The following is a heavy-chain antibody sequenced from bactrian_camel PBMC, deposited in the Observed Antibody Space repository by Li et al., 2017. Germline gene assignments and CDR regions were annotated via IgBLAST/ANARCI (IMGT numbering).Heavy chain of an antibody. CDR3: AARRTTPAYYGGSRCVVVPSPNIDEYNY. J-gene: IGHJ4*01. CDR2: IDSRGST. V-gene: IGHV3S26*01. CDR1: GNTYSSYC. D-gene: IGHD6*01. Sequence: QLVESGGGSVQSGGSLRLSCAASGNTYSSYCMAWFRHAPGKEREGVASIDSRGSTSYVDSVKGRFTVSRDNAKNTLNLQMNDLKPEDTAMYYCAARRTTPAYYGGSRCVVVPSPNIDEYNYWGQGTQVTVS.